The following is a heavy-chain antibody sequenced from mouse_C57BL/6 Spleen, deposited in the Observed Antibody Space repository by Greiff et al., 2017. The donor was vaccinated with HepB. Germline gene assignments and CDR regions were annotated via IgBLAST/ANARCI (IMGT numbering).Heavy chain of an antibody. D-gene: IGHD2-3*01. V-gene: IGHV3-6*01. CDR1: GYSITSGYY. CDR2: ISYDGSN. J-gene: IGHJ3*01. CDR3: ARDQEISDDGYFTWFAY. Sequence: EVQLQQSGPGLVKPSQSLSLTCSVTGYSITSGYYWNWIRQFPGNKLEWMGYISYDGSNNYNPSLKNRISITRDTSKNQFFLKLNSVTTEHTATYYCARDQEISDDGYFTWFAYWGQGTLVTVSA.